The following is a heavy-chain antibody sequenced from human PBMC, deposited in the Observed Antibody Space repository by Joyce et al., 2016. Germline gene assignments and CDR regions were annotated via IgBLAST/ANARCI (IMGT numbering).Heavy chain of an antibody. CDR1: GFSFRTYS. CDR2: STDSSSYL. J-gene: IGHJ3*01. V-gene: IGHV3-21*01. Sequence: EVQLVESGGGLVKPGGSLRLSCAASGFSFRTYSMNWVRQGPGKGLEWVSSSTDSSSYLYYADSVKGRFTISRDNAKKSLYLQMNSLRAEDTAFYYCARVGDTNAFDVWGQGTLVTVSS. D-gene: IGHD3-10*01. CDR3: ARVGDTNAFDV.